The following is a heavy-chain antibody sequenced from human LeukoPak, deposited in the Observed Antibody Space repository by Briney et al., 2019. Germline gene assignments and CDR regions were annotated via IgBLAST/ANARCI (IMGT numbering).Heavy chain of an antibody. CDR1: GFTFSNYW. CDR2: INSDGSST. D-gene: IGHD6-19*01. Sequence: GGSLRLSCVASGFTFSNYWMHWVRQAPGKGLVWVSRINSDGSSTRYADSVKGRFTISRDNAKNTLYLQMNSLRAEDTAVYCCARDPSVSSGWYSTFDYWGQGTLVTVSS. CDR3: ARDPSVSSGWYSTFDY. V-gene: IGHV3-74*01. J-gene: IGHJ4*02.